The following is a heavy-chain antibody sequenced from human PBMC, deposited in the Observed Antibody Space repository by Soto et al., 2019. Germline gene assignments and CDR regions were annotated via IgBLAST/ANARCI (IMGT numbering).Heavy chain of an antibody. CDR1: GFTFSNFL. CDR2: IKGDGSDK. Sequence: WGSLRRSCVASGFTFSNFLMSSVRQAPGKGLEWVANIKGDGSDKRYLDSVKGRLTISRDNAKNSVYLEMNSLRVEDTALYYCGRDEVRNGVGVWGQRTTVTVSS. J-gene: IGHJ6*02. CDR3: GRDEVRNGVGV. V-gene: IGHV3-7*01.